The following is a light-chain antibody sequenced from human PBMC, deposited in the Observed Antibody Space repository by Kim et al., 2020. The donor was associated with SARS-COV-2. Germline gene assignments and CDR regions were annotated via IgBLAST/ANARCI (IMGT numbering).Light chain of an antibody. CDR2: AAS. CDR1: QGISSY. CDR3: QQLNSDLYT. Sequence: DIQLTQSPSFLSASVGDRVTITCRASQGISSYLACYQQKPGKAPKLLIYAASTLQSGVPSRFSGTGSGTEFTLTISILQPEDFATYYCQQLNSDLYTSGQGAKLAI. J-gene: IGKJ2*01. V-gene: IGKV1-9*01.